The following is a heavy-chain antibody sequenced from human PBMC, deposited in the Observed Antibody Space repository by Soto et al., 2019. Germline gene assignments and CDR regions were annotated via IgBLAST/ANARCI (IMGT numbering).Heavy chain of an antibody. CDR3: ARFRRDYYYYYGMDV. CDR1: GGSISSYY. V-gene: IGHV4-59*01. CDR2: IYYSGST. J-gene: IGHJ6*02. Sequence: QVQLQESGPGLVKPSETLSLTCTVSGGSISSYYWSWIRQPPGKGLEWIGYIYYSGSTNYNPSLKSRVTISVDTSKNQFSLKLSSVTAADTAVYYCARFRRDYYYYYGMDVWGQGTTVTVSS.